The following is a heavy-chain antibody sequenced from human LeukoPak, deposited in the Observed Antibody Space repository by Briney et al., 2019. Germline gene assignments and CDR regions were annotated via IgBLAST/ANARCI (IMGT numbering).Heavy chain of an antibody. CDR1: GFTFSSYS. D-gene: IGHD2-2*01. J-gene: IGHJ6*03. V-gene: IGHV3-21*01. Sequence: KPGGSLRLSCAVSGFTFSSYSMNWVRQAPGKGLEWVSSISSSSSYIYYADSVKGRFTISRDNAKNSLYLQMNSLRAEDTAVYYCARGNQLPLSMDVWGKGTTVTVSS. CDR2: ISSSSSYI. CDR3: ARGNQLPLSMDV.